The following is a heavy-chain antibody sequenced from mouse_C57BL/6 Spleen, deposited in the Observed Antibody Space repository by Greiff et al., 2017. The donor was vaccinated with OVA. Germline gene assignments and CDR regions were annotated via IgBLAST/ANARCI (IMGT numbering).Heavy chain of an antibody. CDR2: IWSGGGT. CDR3: ARPDYGSGYAMDY. V-gene: IGHV2-6*03. D-gene: IGHD1-1*01. Sequence: QVQLKESGPGLVAPSQSLSITCTVSGFSLTSYGVHWVRQPPGKGLEWLVVIWSGGGTTYYSALNSSMSISKDNSKSQVFLKMSRLQTDDTAMYYGARPDYGSGYAMDYWGQGTSVTVSS. CDR1: GFSLTSYG. J-gene: IGHJ4*01.